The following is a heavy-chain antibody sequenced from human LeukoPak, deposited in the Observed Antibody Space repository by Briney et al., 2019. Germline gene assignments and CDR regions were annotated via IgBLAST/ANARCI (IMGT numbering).Heavy chain of an antibody. D-gene: IGHD3-10*01. CDR3: ARSSIDSGSNFDY. V-gene: IGHV3-53*01. J-gene: IGHJ4*02. CDR1: GFTVSSNY. Sequence: GGSLRLSCAASGFTVSSNYMSWVRQAPGKGLEWVSVIYSGGSTYYADSVKGRFTISRDNSKNTLYLQMNSLRAEDTAVYYCARSSIDSGSNFDYWGQGTLVTVSS. CDR2: IYSGGST.